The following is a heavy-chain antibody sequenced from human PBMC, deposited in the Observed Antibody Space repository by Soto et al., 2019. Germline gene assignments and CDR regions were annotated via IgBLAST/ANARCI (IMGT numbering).Heavy chain of an antibody. CDR2: IYYSGST. CDR3: ARRGYYAISAFDI. CDR1: GGSXSSSSYY. Sequence: SETLSLTCTVSGGSXSSSSYYWGWIRQPPGKGLEWIGSIYYSGSTYYNPSLKSRVTISVDTSKNQFSLKLSSVTAADTAVYYCARRGYYAISAFDIWGQGTMVTVSS. D-gene: IGHD2-8*01. J-gene: IGHJ3*02. V-gene: IGHV4-39*01.